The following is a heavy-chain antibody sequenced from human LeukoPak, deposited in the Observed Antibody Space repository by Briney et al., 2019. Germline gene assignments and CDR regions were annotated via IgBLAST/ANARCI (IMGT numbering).Heavy chain of an antibody. Sequence: SETLSLTCTVSGGSISSGSYYWSWIRQPAGKGLEWIGRIYTSGSTNYNPSLKSRVTISVDTSKNQFSLKLSSVTAAGTAVYYCARGHPYNWFDPWGQGTLVTVSS. V-gene: IGHV4-61*02. CDR2: IYTSGST. J-gene: IGHJ5*02. CDR3: ARGHPYNWFDP. CDR1: GGSISSGSYY.